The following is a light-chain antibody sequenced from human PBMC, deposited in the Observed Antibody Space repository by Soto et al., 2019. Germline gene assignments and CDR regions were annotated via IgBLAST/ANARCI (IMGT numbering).Light chain of an antibody. Sequence: EIVMTQSPATLSVSPGERATLSCRASQSVSSNLAWYQQKPGQAPRLLIYGASTRATGIPARFSGSGSGTEXXXTXXSLQSEDFAVYYCQQYNNWPLTFGGGTKVEIK. CDR1: QSVSSN. J-gene: IGKJ4*01. CDR3: QQYNNWPLT. CDR2: GAS. V-gene: IGKV3D-15*01.